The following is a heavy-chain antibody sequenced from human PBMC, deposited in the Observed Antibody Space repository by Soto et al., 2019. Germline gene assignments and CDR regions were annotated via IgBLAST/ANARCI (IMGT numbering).Heavy chain of an antibody. V-gene: IGHV1-69*13. Sequence: GASVKVSCKAPGGTFSTYAISWVRQAPGQGLEWMGGVIPIFGTPKYAQKFQGRVTITADESTSTGYMGLRSLRSEDTAVYYCARSQGGSSSLDIYYYYYYGMDVWGQGTTVTVSS. CDR3: ARSQGGSSSLDIYYYYYYGMDV. D-gene: IGHD2-15*01. CDR1: GGTFSTYA. CDR2: VIPIFGTP. J-gene: IGHJ6*02.